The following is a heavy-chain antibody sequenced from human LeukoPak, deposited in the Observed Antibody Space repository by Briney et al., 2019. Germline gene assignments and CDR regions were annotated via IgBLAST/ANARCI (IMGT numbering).Heavy chain of an antibody. Sequence: SETLSLTCTVSGGSISSSSYYWGWIRQPPGKGLEWIGEINHSGSTNYNPSLKSRVTKSVDTSKNQFSLKLSSVTAADTAVYYCARGPRALRISTTVTTRNWFDPWGQGTLVTVSS. CDR3: ARGPRALRISTTVTTRNWFDP. CDR2: INHSGST. D-gene: IGHD4-17*01. V-gene: IGHV4-39*07. J-gene: IGHJ5*02. CDR1: GGSISSSSYY.